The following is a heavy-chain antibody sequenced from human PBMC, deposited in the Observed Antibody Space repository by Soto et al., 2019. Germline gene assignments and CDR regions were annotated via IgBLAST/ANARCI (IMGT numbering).Heavy chain of an antibody. CDR3: ARAFSYCSGCSCYLSYSYYYMDV. V-gene: IGHV4-34*01. Sequence: SETLSLTCAVYGGSFSGYYWSWIRQPPGKGLEWIGEINHSGSTNYNPSLKSRVTISVDTSKNQFSLKLSSVTAADTAVYYCARAFSYCSGCSCYLSYSYYYMDVCGTGTTVT. J-gene: IGHJ6*03. CDR1: GGSFSGYY. CDR2: INHSGST. D-gene: IGHD2-15*01.